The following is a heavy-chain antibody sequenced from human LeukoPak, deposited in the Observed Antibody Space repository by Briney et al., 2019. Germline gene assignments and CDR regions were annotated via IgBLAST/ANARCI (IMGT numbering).Heavy chain of an antibody. J-gene: IGHJ4*02. D-gene: IGHD3-22*01. V-gene: IGHV3-30*04. Sequence: GGSLRLSCAASGFTFSSYAMHWVRQAPGKGLEWVAVISYDRSNKYYADSVKGRFTISRDNSKNTLYLQMNSLRAEDTAVYYCARGPPHYDSSGNMLDYWGQGTLVTVSS. CDR1: GFTFSSYA. CDR2: ISYDRSNK. CDR3: ARGPPHYDSSGNMLDY.